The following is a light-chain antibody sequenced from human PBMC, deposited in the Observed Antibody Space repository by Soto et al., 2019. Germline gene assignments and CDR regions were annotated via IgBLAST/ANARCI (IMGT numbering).Light chain of an antibody. V-gene: IGLV2-14*01. CDR1: STDVGGYNY. J-gene: IGLJ1*01. Sequence: QSVLTQPASVSGSPGQSITISCTGTSTDVGGYNYVSWYQHRPGEAHKLMIFEVTKRTSGVSNCFSGSKSGNRASLNISGLRAEDDALYFSNSYTTTVTYVFGSGTKVTLL. CDR3: NSYTTTVTYV. CDR2: EVT.